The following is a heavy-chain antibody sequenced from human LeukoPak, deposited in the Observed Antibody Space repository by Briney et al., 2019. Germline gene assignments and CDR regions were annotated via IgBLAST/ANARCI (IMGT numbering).Heavy chain of an antibody. V-gene: IGHV1-8*01. CDR2: MNPNSGNT. J-gene: IGHJ5*02. D-gene: IGHD1-14*01. CDR1: GYTFTSYD. CDR3: ARVSPTGSKFDT. Sequence: ASVKVSCKASGYTFTSYDINWVRQATGQGLEWMGWMNPNSGNTGYAQKFQGRVTMTRNTSISTAYMELSSLRSEDTAVYYCARVSPTGSKFDTWGQGPLVTVSS.